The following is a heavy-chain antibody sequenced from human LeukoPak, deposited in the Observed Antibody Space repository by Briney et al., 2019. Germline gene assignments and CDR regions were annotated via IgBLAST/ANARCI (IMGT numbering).Heavy chain of an antibody. J-gene: IGHJ4*02. D-gene: IGHD6-19*01. CDR1: GYTFTSYY. CDR3: AAVAGPYYFDY. CDR2: INPSGGST. Sequence: ASVKVSCKASGYTFTSYYMHWVRQAPGQGLEWRGIINPSGGSTSYAQKFQGRVTMTRDTSTSTVYMELSSLRSEDTAVYYCAAVAGPYYFDYWGQGTLVTVSS. V-gene: IGHV1-46*01.